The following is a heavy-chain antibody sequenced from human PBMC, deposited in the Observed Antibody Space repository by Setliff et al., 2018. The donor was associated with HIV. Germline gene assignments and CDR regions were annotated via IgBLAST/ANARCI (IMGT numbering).Heavy chain of an antibody. CDR3: ARDKADFGEGMDV. D-gene: IGHD3-10*01. CDR2: ISAYNGNT. CDR1: GYTFTSYG. V-gene: IGHV1-18*01. J-gene: IGHJ6*02. Sequence: GASVKVSCKASGYTFTSYGISWVRQAPGQGLEWMGWISAYNGNTNYVQKVQGRVTMTTDTSTRTAYMELRSLRSDDTAVYYCARDKADFGEGMDVWGQGTTVTVSS.